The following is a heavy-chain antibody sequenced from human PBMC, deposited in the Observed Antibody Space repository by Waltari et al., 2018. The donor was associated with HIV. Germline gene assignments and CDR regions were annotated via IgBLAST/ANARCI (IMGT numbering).Heavy chain of an antibody. CDR3: ARNRNGSLDY. CDR2: INTNTGNP. CDR1: GYTFPNYA. J-gene: IGHJ4*02. D-gene: IGHD2-8*01. Sequence: QVQLVQSGSELKKTGASVQVSCQASGYTFPNYAMNWVRQAPGQGLDRMGWINTNTGNPTYAQGFTGRFVFSLDTSVSTAYLQISSLKAEDTAVYYCARNRNGSLDYWGQGTLVTVSS. V-gene: IGHV7-4-1*02.